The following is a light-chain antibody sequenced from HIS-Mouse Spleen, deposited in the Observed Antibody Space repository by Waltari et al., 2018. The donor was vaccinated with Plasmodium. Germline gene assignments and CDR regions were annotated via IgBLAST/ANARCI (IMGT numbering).Light chain of an antibody. Sequence: QSALPHPASVSVSPGRSITLSCPGTSRDVRCYNLLSWLQPHPGKAPKLMIYEGSKRPSGVANRFSGSKSGNTASLTVSGLQAEDEADYYCSSYAGSSTFVFGGGTKLTVL. CDR2: EGS. CDR1: SRDVRCYNL. J-gene: IGLJ3*02. V-gene: IGLV2-23*03. CDR3: SSYAGSSTFV.